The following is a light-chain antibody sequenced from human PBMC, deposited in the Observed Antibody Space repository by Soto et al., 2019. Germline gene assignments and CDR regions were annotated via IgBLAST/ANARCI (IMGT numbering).Light chain of an antibody. V-gene: IGKV1-8*01. CDR1: QGISSY. J-gene: IGKJ3*01. Sequence: IQMTQAPSSMSAAVVDRFTIPRRPSQGISSYLAWYQQKPGKANKIMIYAASTLQSGVPSRFSGSGSGTDFTLTIRCLQSEDFATYYCQQYYSYPRDVGTGTPVDIK. CDR3: QQYYSYPRD. CDR2: AAS.